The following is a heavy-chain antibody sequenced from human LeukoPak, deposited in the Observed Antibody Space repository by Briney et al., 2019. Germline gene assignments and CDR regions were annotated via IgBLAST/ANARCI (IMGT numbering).Heavy chain of an antibody. V-gene: IGHV3-21*01. CDR3: ARDREEYYDFWSGYYKGKGVDY. J-gene: IGHJ4*02. CDR2: ISSSSSYI. Sequence: PGGSLRLSCAASGFTFSSYSMNWVRQAPGKGLEWVSSISSSSSYIYYADSVKGRFTISRDNAKNSLYLQMNSLRAEDTAVYYCARDREEYYDFWSGYYKGKGVDYWGQGTLVTVSS. D-gene: IGHD3-3*01. CDR1: GFTFSSYS.